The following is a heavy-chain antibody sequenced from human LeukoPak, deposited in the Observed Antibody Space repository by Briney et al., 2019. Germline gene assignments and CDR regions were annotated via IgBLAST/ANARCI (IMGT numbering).Heavy chain of an antibody. CDR2: ISYDGSNK. V-gene: IGHV3-30-3*01. CDR1: A. Sequence: AMHWVRQAPGKGLEGVAVISYDGSNKYYADSVKGRFTISRDNSKNTLYLQMNSLRAEDTAVYYCARDSSSYFDYWGQGTLVTVSS. J-gene: IGHJ4*02. CDR3: ARDSSSYFDY. D-gene: IGHD6-13*01.